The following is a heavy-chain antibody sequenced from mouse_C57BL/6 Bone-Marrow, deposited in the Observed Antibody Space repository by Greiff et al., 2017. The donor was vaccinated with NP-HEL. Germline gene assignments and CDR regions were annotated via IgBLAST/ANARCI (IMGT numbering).Heavy chain of an antibody. CDR2: ISYSGST. V-gene: IGHV3-8*01. CDR3: ARYKDGYYLYFDV. CDR1: GYSITSDY. Sequence: DVKLQESGPGLAKPSQTLSLTCSVTGYSITSDYWNWIRKFPGNKLEYMGYISYSGSTYYNPSLKSRISITRDTSKNQYYLQLNSVTTEDTATYYCARYKDGYYLYFDVWGTGTTVTVSS. J-gene: IGHJ1*03. D-gene: IGHD2-3*01.